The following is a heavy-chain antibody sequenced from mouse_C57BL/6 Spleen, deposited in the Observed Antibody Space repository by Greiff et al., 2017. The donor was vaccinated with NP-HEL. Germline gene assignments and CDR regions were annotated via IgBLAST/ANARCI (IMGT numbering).Heavy chain of an antibody. V-gene: IGHV1-4*01. CDR2: INPSSGYT. D-gene: IGHD4-1*02. Sequence: VKLVESGAELARPGASVKMSCKASGYTFTSYTMHWVKQRPGQGLEWIGYINPSSGYTKYNQKFKDKATLTADKSSSTAYMQLSSLTSEDSAVYYCNWDGGYFDYWGQGTTLTVSS. J-gene: IGHJ2*01. CDR3: NWDGGYFDY. CDR1: GYTFTSYT.